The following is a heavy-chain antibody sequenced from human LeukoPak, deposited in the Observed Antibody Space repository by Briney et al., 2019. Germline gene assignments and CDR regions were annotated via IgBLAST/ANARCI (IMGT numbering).Heavy chain of an antibody. D-gene: IGHD3-9*01. Sequence: SETLSLTCTVSGGSISSSSYYWGWIRQPPGKGLEWIGSIYYSGSTCYNPSLKSRVTISVDTSKNQFSLKLSSVTAADTAVYYCARAVFSQGYFDWLGLNYYYYMDVWGKGTTVTVSS. CDR1: GGSISSSSYY. CDR2: IYYSGST. J-gene: IGHJ6*03. CDR3: ARAVFSQGYFDWLGLNYYYYMDV. V-gene: IGHV4-39*07.